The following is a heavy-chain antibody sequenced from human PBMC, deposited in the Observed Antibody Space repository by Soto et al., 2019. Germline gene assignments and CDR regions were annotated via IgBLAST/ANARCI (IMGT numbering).Heavy chain of an antibody. J-gene: IGHJ4*02. CDR2: ISYDGSNK. Sequence: GGSLRLSCAASGFTFSSYAMHWVRQAPGKGLEWVAVISYDGSNKYYADSVKGRFTISRDNSKNTLYLQMNSLRAEDTAVYYCAREPPWDLYDILTGVFDYWGQGTLVTVSS. CDR3: AREPPWDLYDILTGVFDY. D-gene: IGHD3-9*01. V-gene: IGHV3-30-3*01. CDR1: GFTFSSYA.